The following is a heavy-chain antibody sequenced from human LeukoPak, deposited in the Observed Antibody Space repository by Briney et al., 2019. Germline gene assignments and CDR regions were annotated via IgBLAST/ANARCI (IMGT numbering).Heavy chain of an antibody. CDR3: ARDVGYCSGGSCYRWFAS. J-gene: IGHJ5*01. CDR1: GFTFSSYE. CDR2: ISTSSAVI. V-gene: IGHV3-48*01. D-gene: IGHD2-15*01. Sequence: PGGSLRLSCAASGFTFSSYEMTWVRQAPGKGLEWVSYISTSSAVIYYADSVKGRFTISRDDARNSVPLQMNSLRGDDTAVYYCARDVGYCSGGSCYRWFASWGQGTLVIVSS.